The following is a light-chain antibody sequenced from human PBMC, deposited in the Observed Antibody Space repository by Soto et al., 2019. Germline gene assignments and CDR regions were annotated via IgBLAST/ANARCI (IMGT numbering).Light chain of an antibody. CDR3: EHCASHPI. V-gene: IGKV1-33*01. CDR2: DAS. CDR1: HDITSY. J-gene: IGKJ3*01. Sequence: DIQMTQSPSSLSASVGDRLTITCQASHDITSYLNWYQHKPGKAPKLLIYDASILEAGVPPRFSGSGSGTDFPHTISGLQPEDVDTYYCEHCASHPIFGPGTTVYFK.